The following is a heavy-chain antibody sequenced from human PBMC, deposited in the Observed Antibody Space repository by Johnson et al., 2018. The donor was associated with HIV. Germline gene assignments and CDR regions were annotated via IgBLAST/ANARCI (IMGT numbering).Heavy chain of an antibody. J-gene: IGHJ3*02. CDR1: GFTFSSYW. CDR3: ARERIGYSSSGDAFDI. V-gene: IGHV3-74*01. Sequence: VQLVESGGGLVQPGGSLRLSCAASGFTFSSYWMHWVRQAPGKGLVWVARINNDGRSTTYADSVKGRFTLSRDKAKNTLYLQMNSLRAEDTAVYYCARERIGYSSSGDAFDIWGQGTMVTVSS. D-gene: IGHD6-13*01. CDR2: INNDGRST.